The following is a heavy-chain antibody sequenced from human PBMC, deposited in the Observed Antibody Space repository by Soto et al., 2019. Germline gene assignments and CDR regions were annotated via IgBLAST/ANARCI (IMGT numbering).Heavy chain of an antibody. J-gene: IGHJ4*02. Sequence: SETLSLTCTVSGGSISSYYWSWIRQPAGKGLEWIGRIYTSGSTNYNPSLKSRVTMSVDTSKNQFSLKLSSVTAADTAVQYWASYSSGWSGFDFWGKGTLVTVSS. V-gene: IGHV4-4*07. CDR3: ASYSSGWSGFDF. D-gene: IGHD6-19*01. CDR1: GGSISSYY. CDR2: IYTSGST.